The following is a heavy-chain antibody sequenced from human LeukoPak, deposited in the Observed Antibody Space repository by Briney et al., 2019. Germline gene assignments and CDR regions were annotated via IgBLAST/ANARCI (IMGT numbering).Heavy chain of an antibody. CDR2: INHSGST. J-gene: IGHJ4*02. Sequence: SETLSLTCAVYGGSFSGYYWSWIRQPPGKGLEWIGEINHSGSTNYNPSLKSRVTISVDTSKNQFSLKLSSVTAADTAVYYCARVGSGSEGIDYWGQGTLVTVSS. V-gene: IGHV4-34*01. CDR3: ARVGSGSEGIDY. D-gene: IGHD3-10*01. CDR1: GGSFSGYY.